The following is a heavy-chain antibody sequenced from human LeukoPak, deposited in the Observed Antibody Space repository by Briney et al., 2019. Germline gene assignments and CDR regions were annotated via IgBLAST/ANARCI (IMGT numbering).Heavy chain of an antibody. D-gene: IGHD3-22*01. J-gene: IGHJ4*02. CDR2: IYYSGST. CDR1: GGSISSYY. V-gene: IGHV4-59*12. CDR3: ARWFHYYDSSGYSSRTHLDC. Sequence: SETLSLTCTVSGGSISSYYWSWIRQPPGKGLEWIGYIYYSGSTNYNPSLKSRVTISVDTSKNQFSLKLSSVTAADTAVYYCARWFHYYDSSGYSSRTHLDCWGQGTLVTVSS.